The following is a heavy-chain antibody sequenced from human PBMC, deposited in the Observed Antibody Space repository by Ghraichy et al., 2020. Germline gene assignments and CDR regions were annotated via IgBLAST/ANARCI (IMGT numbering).Heavy chain of an antibody. D-gene: IGHD6-6*01. CDR2: ISGSGGST. V-gene: IGHV3-23*01. J-gene: IGHJ2*01. CDR3: AKDSLSHGSSSLDRSYWYFDL. Sequence: GGSLRLSCAASGFTFSSYAMSWVRQAPGKGLEWVSAISGSGGSTYYADSVKGRFTISRDNSKNTLYLQMNSLRAEDTAVYYCAKDSLSHGSSSLDRSYWYFDLWGRGTLVTVSS. CDR1: GFTFSSYA.